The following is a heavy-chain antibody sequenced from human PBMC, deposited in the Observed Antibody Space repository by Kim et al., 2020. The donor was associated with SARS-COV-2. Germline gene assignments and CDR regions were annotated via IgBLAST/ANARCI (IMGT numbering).Heavy chain of an antibody. Sequence: GGSLRLSCAASGFTFSDYYMSWIRQAPGKGLEWVSYISSSSYTNYAAAAKGRFTTFRDNATKTLHLQMNSLMAEDTAVYYCARVGHDDVWGGFRDYYYY. CDR2: ISSSSYT. D-gene: IGHD3-16*02. J-gene: IGHJ6*03. CDR1: GFTFSDYY. CDR3: ARVGHDDVWGGFRDYYYY. V-gene: IGHV3-11*05.